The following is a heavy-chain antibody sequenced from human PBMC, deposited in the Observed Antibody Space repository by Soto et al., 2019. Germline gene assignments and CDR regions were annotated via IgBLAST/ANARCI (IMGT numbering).Heavy chain of an antibody. Sequence: QVQLQESGPGLVKPSETMSLTCTVAGVSISNSNTYWNWVRQPPGKGLEWIGFVYYRGSTKYNPSLESRVTISVDASSNQLSLELTSVTATDTAVYYCARGGGSYSSGWYYDSWGQGTLVTVSS. D-gene: IGHD6-19*01. CDR1: GVSISNSNTY. CDR3: ARGGGSYSSGWYYDS. V-gene: IGHV4-59*08. CDR2: VYYRGST. J-gene: IGHJ4*02.